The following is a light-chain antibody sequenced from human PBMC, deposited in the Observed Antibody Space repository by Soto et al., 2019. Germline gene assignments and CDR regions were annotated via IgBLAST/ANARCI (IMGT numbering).Light chain of an antibody. Sequence: QSALTQPPSVSGAPGQRVTISCTGSSSNIGAGYDVHWYQQLPGTAPKLLIYGNSNRPSGVPDRFSGSQSGTSASLAITGLQAEDEADYYCQSYDSSLSAHVVFGGGTKLTVL. CDR2: GNS. CDR1: SSNIGAGYD. J-gene: IGLJ2*01. V-gene: IGLV1-40*01. CDR3: QSYDSSLSAHVV.